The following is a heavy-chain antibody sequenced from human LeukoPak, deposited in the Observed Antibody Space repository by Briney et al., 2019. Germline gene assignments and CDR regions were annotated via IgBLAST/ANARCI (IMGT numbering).Heavy chain of an antibody. Sequence: ASVKVSCKASGYTFTSYYMHWVRQAPGQGLEWMGIINPSGGSTSYAQEFQGRVTMTRDTSTSTVYMELSSLRSEDTAVYYCARDYYDSSGYYYYFDYWGQGTLVTVSS. D-gene: IGHD3-22*01. CDR2: INPSGGST. V-gene: IGHV1-46*01. CDR1: GYTFTSYY. CDR3: ARDYYDSSGYYYYFDY. J-gene: IGHJ4*02.